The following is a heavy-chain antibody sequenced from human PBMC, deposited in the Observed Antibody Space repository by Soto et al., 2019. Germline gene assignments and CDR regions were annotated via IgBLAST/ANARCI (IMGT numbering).Heavy chain of an antibody. CDR2: MNPNSGNT. CDR1: GYTFTSYD. CDR3: ARAYYGYVWGSYRYSLCAFDI. V-gene: IGHV1-8*01. J-gene: IGHJ3*02. Sequence: GASVKVSCKASGYTFTSYDINWVRQATGQGLEWMGWMNPNSGNTGYAQKFQGRVTMTRNTSISTAYMELSSLRSEDTAVYYCARAYYGYVWGSYRYSLCAFDIWGQGTMVTVSS. D-gene: IGHD3-16*02.